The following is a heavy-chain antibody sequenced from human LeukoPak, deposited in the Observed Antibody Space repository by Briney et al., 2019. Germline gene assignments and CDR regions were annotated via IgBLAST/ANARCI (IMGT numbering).Heavy chain of an antibody. CDR2: ISGNSGSI. V-gene: IGHV3-9*01. J-gene: IGHJ4*02. Sequence: PGGSLRLSCAASGFTFDDYAMHWVRQGPGKGLEGVSGISGNSGSIGYADSVKGRFTISRDNAKNSLYLQMNSLRAEDTALYYCAKDTAPIVGATNFDYWGQGTLVTVSS. CDR3: AKDTAPIVGATNFDY. CDR1: GFTFDDYA. D-gene: IGHD1-26*01.